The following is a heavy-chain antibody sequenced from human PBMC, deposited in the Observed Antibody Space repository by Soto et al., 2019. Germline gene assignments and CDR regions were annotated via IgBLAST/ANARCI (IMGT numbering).Heavy chain of an antibody. Sequence: QIQLVQSGAEVKKPGASVKVSCKASGYTFSSYHITWVRQAPGQGLEWMGWISAYNGNTNYAQNLQGRVTMTTDPSTRTAHLELRSLRSGDTAGYYCARDLPPVDYWGQRTLVTVSS. J-gene: IGHJ4*02. CDR3: ARDLPPVDY. CDR1: GYTFSSYH. CDR2: ISAYNGNT. V-gene: IGHV1-18*01.